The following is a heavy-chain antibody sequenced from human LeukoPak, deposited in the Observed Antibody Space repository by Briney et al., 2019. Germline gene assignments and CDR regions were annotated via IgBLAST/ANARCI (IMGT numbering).Heavy chain of an antibody. Sequence: GGSLRLSCAASGFTFSSYWMSWVRQAPGKGLEWVANIKQDGSEKYYVDSVKGRFTISRDNAKDSLYLQMNSLRAEDTAVYYCARDSGYYYDSSGYSQYFDYWGQGTLVTVSS. CDR1: GFTFSSYW. CDR3: ARDSGYYYDSSGYSQYFDY. D-gene: IGHD3-22*01. V-gene: IGHV3-7*01. J-gene: IGHJ4*02. CDR2: IKQDGSEK.